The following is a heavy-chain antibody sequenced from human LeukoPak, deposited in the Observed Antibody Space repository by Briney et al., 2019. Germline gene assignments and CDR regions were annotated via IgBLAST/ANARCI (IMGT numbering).Heavy chain of an antibody. CDR3: ARDDSSGYSDY. V-gene: IGHV1-69*04. CDR1: GGTFSSYA. D-gene: IGHD3-22*01. Sequence: SVKVSCKASGGTFSSYAISWVRQAPGQGLEWMGRIIPILGIANYAQKFQGRVTITADKSTSTAYMELSSLRSEDTAVYYCARDDSSGYSDYWGQGTLVTASS. CDR2: IIPILGIA. J-gene: IGHJ4*02.